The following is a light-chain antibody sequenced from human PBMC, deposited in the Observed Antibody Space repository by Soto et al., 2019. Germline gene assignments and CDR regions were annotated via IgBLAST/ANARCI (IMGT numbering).Light chain of an antibody. CDR2: AAS. J-gene: IGKJ2*01. CDR1: HTISNY. V-gene: IGKV1-39*01. CDR3: QQSYRTHLYT. Sequence: DIQMTQSPSSLSASVGDRVTITCRASHTISNYLNWYQQKPGKAPKLLIYAASTLQSGVPSRFSGSASGTDFTLTISSLQPEDFGTYYCQQSYRTHLYTFGQGTKLEIK.